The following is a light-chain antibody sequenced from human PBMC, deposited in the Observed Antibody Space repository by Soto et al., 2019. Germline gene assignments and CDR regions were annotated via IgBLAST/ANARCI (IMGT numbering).Light chain of an antibody. CDR3: SSYTRSSTRV. J-gene: IGLJ3*02. CDR1: SSDVGGYNY. V-gene: IGLV2-14*01. Sequence: QSALTQPASVSGSPGQSITISCTGTSSDVGGYNYVSWYQQHPGKAPKLMIYEVSNRTSGVSNRFSGSKSGNTASLTISGIQAEDEADYYCSSYTRSSTRVFGGGTKLTVL. CDR2: EVS.